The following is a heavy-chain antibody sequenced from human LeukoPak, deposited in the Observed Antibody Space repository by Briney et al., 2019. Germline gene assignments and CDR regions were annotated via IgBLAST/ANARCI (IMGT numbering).Heavy chain of an antibody. J-gene: IGHJ3*02. Sequence: PGGSLRLSCAASGFTFSSYGMHWVRQAPGKGLEWVAVISYDGSNKYYADSVKGRFTISRDNSKNTLYLQMNSLRAEDTAVYYCAKVVRYFGPLHDAFDIWGQGTMVTVSS. D-gene: IGHD3-9*01. V-gene: IGHV3-30*18. CDR3: AKVVRYFGPLHDAFDI. CDR1: GFTFSSYG. CDR2: ISYDGSNK.